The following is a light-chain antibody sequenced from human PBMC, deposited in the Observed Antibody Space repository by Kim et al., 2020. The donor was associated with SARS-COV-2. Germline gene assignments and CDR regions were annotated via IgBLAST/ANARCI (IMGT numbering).Light chain of an antibody. CDR1: SSDVGCSNY. Sequence: QSITYSYTGTSSDVGCSNYVSCYQQHPGNAPKLMIYDVSKRPSGVSNRFSGSKSGNTASLTISGLQAEDEADYYCSSYTSSSTLVFGGGTQLTVL. V-gene: IGLV2-14*04. CDR2: DVS. J-gene: IGLJ2*01. CDR3: SSYTSSSTLV.